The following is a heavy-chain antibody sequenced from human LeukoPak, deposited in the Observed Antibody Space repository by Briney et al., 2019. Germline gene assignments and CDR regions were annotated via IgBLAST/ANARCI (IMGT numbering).Heavy chain of an antibody. Sequence: ASVKVSCKVSGYTLTELSMHWVRQAPGKGLEWMGGFDPEDGETIYAQKFQGRVTMTEDTSTDTAYMELSSLRSDDTAVYYCARAIAARSAWYWYFDLWGRGTLVTVSS. CDR3: ARAIAARSAWYWYFDL. V-gene: IGHV1-24*01. CDR1: GYTLTELS. CDR2: FDPEDGET. J-gene: IGHJ2*01. D-gene: IGHD6-6*01.